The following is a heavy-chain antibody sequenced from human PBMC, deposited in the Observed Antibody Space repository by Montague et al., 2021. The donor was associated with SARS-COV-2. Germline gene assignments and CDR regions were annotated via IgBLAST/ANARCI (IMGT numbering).Heavy chain of an antibody. CDR3: ACHGVMAAFVGWWSFDL. V-gene: IGHV4-39*01. Sequence: SETLSLTCTVSGDSISSSNYYWSWIRQPPGKGLEWIGSIYYRGSTYYNPSLKSRVTISVDTSMNQFSLRLSSVTAADTAVYYCACHGVMAAFVGWWSFDLWGRGTLVTVSS. D-gene: IGHD3-3*01. J-gene: IGHJ2*01. CDR1: GDSISSSNYY. CDR2: IYYRGST.